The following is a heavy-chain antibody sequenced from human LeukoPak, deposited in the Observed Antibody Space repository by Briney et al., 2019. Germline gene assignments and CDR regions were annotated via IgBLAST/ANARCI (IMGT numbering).Heavy chain of an antibody. D-gene: IGHD2-2*01. J-gene: IGHJ4*02. V-gene: IGHV3-74*01. CDR1: GFTFSTYW. CDR2: ISSDGSNT. CDR3: ATDVPAASIFGY. Sequence: GGSLRPSCAASGFTFSTYWMHWVRQAPGTGLEWVSLISSDGSNTNYADSVKGRFTISRDNAKNTLYLQMNSLRAEDTAVYYCATDVPAASIFGYWGQGTLVTVSS.